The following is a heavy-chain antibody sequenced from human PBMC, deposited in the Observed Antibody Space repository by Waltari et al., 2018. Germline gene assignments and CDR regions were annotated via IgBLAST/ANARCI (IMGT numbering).Heavy chain of an antibody. D-gene: IGHD6-19*01. V-gene: IGHV4-38-2*02. CDR1: GYSISSGYY. Sequence: QVQLQESGPGLVKPSETLSLTCAVSGYSISSGYYWGWIRQPPGKGLEWRGSIYHSGGTYYNPSRKSRVTISVDTSKNQFSLKLSSVTAADTAVYYCARDSEYSSGWGLYYYYGMDVWGQGTTVTVSS. J-gene: IGHJ6*02. CDR2: IYHSGGT. CDR3: ARDSEYSSGWGLYYYYGMDV.